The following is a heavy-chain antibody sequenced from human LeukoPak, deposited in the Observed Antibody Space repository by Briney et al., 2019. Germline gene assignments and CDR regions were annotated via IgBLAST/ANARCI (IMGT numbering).Heavy chain of an antibody. V-gene: IGHV1-2*04. Sequence: ASVKVSRKASGYTFTGYYMHWVRQAPGQGLEWMGWINPNSGGTNYAQKFQGWVTMARDTSISTAYMELSRLRSDDTAVYYCAIRYSYGRDGMDVWGQGTTVTVSS. CDR1: GYTFTGYY. CDR2: INPNSGGT. D-gene: IGHD5-18*01. J-gene: IGHJ6*02. CDR3: AIRYSYGRDGMDV.